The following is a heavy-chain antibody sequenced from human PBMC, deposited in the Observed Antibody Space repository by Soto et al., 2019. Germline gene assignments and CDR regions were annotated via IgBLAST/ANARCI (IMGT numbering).Heavy chain of an antibody. CDR2: IYPGDSDT. D-gene: IGHD2-21*01. J-gene: IGHJ6*02. V-gene: IGHV5-51*01. CDR3: ARSGILVHKQYYYGMDV. CDR1: GYSFTSYW. Sequence: GESLKISCKGSGYSFTSYWIGWVRQMPGKGLEWMGIIYPGDSDTRYSPSFQGQVTISADKSISTAYLQWSSLKASDTAMYYCARSGILVHKQYYYGMDVWGQGTTVTVSS.